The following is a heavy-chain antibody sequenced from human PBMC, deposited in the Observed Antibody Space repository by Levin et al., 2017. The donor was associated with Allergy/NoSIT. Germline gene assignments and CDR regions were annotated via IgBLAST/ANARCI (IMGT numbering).Heavy chain of an antibody. Sequence: GGSLRLSCAASGFTFDDYAMHWVRQAPGKGLEWVSGISWNSGSIGYADSVKGRFTISRDNAKNSLYLQMNSLRAEDTALYYCAKVPFMGELLGGYYFDYWGQGTLVTVSS. J-gene: IGHJ4*02. CDR1: GFTFDDYA. CDR2: ISWNSGSI. D-gene: IGHD1-26*01. CDR3: AKVPFMGELLGGYYFDY. V-gene: IGHV3-9*01.